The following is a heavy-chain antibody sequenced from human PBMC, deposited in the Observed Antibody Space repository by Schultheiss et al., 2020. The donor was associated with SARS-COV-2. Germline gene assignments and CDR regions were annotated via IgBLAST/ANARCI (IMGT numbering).Heavy chain of an antibody. Sequence: SETLSLTCAVYGGSFSGYYWSWIRQPPGKGLEWIGRIYTSGSTNYNPSLKSRVTISVDTSKTQFSLKLRSVTAADTAVYYCARGGGEFPYYYYGMDVWGQGTTVTVSS. J-gene: IGHJ6*02. CDR1: GGSFSGYY. CDR2: IYTSGST. CDR3: ARGGGEFPYYYYGMDV. V-gene: IGHV4-59*10. D-gene: IGHD3-10*01.